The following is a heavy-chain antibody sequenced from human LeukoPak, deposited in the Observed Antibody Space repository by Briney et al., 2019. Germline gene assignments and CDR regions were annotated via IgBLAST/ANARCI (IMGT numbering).Heavy chain of an antibody. Sequence: GGSLRLSCAASGFTFSSYSMNWVRQAPGKGLEWVSSISSSSSYIYYADSVKGRFTISRDNAKNSLYLQMNSLRAEDTAVYYCARQLGGYQLLLAGMDVWGQGTTVTDSS. V-gene: IGHV3-21*01. CDR3: ARQLGGYQLLLAGMDV. CDR1: GFTFSSYS. J-gene: IGHJ6*02. D-gene: IGHD2-2*01. CDR2: ISSSSSYI.